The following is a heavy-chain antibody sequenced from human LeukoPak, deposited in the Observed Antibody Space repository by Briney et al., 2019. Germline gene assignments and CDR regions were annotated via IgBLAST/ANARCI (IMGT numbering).Heavy chain of an antibody. CDR1: GFTFSTYW. Sequence: GGSLRLSCAASGFTFSTYWMHWVRQAPGKGLVWVSRLSPDGSSSIYADSVKGRFTVSRDNAKNTLYLQMNSLRADDTAVYYCTRSPSLGGSYWGFDYWGQGTLLTVPS. CDR2: LSPDGSSS. V-gene: IGHV3-74*01. J-gene: IGHJ4*02. CDR3: TRSPSLGGSYWGFDY. D-gene: IGHD1-26*01.